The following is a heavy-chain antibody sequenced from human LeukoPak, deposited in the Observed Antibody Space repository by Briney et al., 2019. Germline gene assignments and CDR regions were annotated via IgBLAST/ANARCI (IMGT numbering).Heavy chain of an antibody. CDR2: FSGSGGSA. V-gene: IGHV3-23*01. CDR3: AKVPNDSSGYYSFFFDY. J-gene: IGHJ4*02. Sequence: PGGSLRLSCVASGFTFSSYAMSWVRQAPGKGLEWISAFSGSGGSAYYADSVRGRFTISRDNSKNTLYLQMNSLRAEDTAVYYCAKVPNDSSGYYSFFFDYWGQGTLVTVSS. D-gene: IGHD3-22*01. CDR1: GFTFSSYA.